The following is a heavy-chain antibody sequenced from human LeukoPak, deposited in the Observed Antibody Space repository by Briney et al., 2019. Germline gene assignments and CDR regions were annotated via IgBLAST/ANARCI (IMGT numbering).Heavy chain of an antibody. CDR2: ISNTGSTI. J-gene: IGHJ4*02. CDR3: ARDGYYGSSGSFDY. D-gene: IGHD3-22*01. Sequence: GGSLRLSCAASGFTFCSYEMNWVRQAPGKGLEWVSYISNTGSTIYYADSVKGRFTISRDNARNSLYLQMNSLRAEDTAVYYCARDGYYGSSGSFDYWGQGSLVTVSS. V-gene: IGHV3-48*03. CDR1: GFTFCSYE.